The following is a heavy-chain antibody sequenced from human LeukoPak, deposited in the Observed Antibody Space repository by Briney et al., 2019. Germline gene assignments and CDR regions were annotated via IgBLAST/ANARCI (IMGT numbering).Heavy chain of an antibody. D-gene: IGHD1-26*01. CDR2: IRGKANSYAT. CDR1: GFTFSGSA. V-gene: IGHV3-73*01. J-gene: IGHJ4*02. Sequence: GGSLRLSCAASGFTFSGSAMHWVRQASGKGLEWVGRIRGKANSYATAYAASVKGRFTISRDDSKNTAYLQMNSLKTEDTAVYYCTSLSLVGATYYFDYWGQGTLVTVSS. CDR3: TSLSLVGATYYFDY.